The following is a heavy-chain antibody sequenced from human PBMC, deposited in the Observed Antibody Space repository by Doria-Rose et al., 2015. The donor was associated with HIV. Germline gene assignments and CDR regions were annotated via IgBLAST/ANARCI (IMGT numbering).Heavy chain of an antibody. D-gene: IGHD6-13*01. CDR1: GVSLSSPGMG. V-gene: IGHV2-26*01. J-gene: IGHJ4*02. Sequence: QITLKESGPVLVKPTETLTLTCTVSGVSLSSPGMGVSWIRQPPGKALEWLANIFSDDERSYNSSLKSRPTISRVTAKSQVVLTMTDMDPVDTATYYCARIKSSRWYHKYYFDFWGQGTLVIVSA. CDR2: IFSDDER. CDR3: ARIKSSRWYHKYYFDF.